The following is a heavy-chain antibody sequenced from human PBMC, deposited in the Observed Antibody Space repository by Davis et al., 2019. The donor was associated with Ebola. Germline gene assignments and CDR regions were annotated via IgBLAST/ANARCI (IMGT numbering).Heavy chain of an antibody. CDR2: ISGSGGST. J-gene: IGHJ2*01. V-gene: IGHV3-23*01. Sequence: LSLTCAASGFTFSSYAMSWVRQAPGKGLEWVSAISGSGGSTYYADSVKGRFTISRDNSKNTLYLQMNSLRAEETAVYYCAKGDYDFWSGYHWYFDLWGRGTLVTVSS. CDR3: AKGDYDFWSGYHWYFDL. D-gene: IGHD3-3*01. CDR1: GFTFSSYA.